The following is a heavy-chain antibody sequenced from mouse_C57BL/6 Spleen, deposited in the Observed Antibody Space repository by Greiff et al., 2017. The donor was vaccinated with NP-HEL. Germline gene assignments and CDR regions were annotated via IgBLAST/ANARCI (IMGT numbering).Heavy chain of an antibody. V-gene: IGHV1-53*01. Sequence: VQLQQPGTDLVKPGDSVKLSCKASGYTFTSYWMHWVKQRPGQGLVWIGNINPSNGGTNYNEKFKSKATLTVDKSSSTAYMMLSSLTSEDSAVYYCARWETAQTHYCDYWGQGTTLTGSS. CDR1: GYTFTSYW. CDR3: ARWETAQTHYCDY. D-gene: IGHD3-2*02. CDR2: INPSNGGT. J-gene: IGHJ2*01.